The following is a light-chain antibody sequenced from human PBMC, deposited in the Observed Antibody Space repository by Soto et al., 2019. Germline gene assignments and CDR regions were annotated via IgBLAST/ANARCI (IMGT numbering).Light chain of an antibody. CDR3: QQSYSTPPDT. CDR2: AAS. J-gene: IGKJ2*01. CDR1: QNINTF. V-gene: IGKV1-39*01. Sequence: DIPMAQSPSSLSASIGDRVTITCRASQNINTFLNWYQQKPGKAPKLLIYAASTLRSGVPSRFSGSGSGTDFTLTISNLQPEDFATYFCQQSYSTPPDTFGQGTNLEI.